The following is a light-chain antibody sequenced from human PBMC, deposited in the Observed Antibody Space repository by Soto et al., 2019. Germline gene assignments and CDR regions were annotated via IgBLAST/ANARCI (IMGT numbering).Light chain of an antibody. Sequence: DIQMTQSPSTLSASVGDRVSITCWASQSISSWLAWYQQKAGKAPKLLIYKASTLETGVPSRFSGSGSGTEFTLTISSLQPDDFATYYCQQYDTFSMWTFGQGTKVEIK. V-gene: IGKV1-5*03. CDR1: QSISSW. CDR2: KAS. J-gene: IGKJ1*01. CDR3: QQYDTFSMWT.